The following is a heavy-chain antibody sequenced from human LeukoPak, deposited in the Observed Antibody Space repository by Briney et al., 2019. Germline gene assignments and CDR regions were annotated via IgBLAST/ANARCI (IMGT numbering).Heavy chain of an antibody. D-gene: IGHD5-24*01. CDR3: ARGGGDGYNYEFDY. CDR1: GGSISSGGYY. Sequence: SLTLSLTCTVSGGSISSGGYYWSWIRQHPGKGLEWIGYIYYSGSTYYNPSLKSRVTISVDTSKNQFSLKLSSVTAADTAVYYCARGGGDGYNYEFDYWGQGTLVTVSS. J-gene: IGHJ4*02. CDR2: IYYSGST. V-gene: IGHV4-31*03.